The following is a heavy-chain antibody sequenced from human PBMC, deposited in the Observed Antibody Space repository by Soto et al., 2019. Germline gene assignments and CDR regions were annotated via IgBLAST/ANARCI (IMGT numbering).Heavy chain of an antibody. J-gene: IGHJ6*02. CDR1: GYTFTSYG. Sequence: QVQLVQSGAEVKKPGASVKVSCKASGYTFTSYGISWVRQAPGQGLEWMGWISAYNGNTNYAQKLQGRVTMTTVTSTSTAYMELRSLRSDDTAVYYCARDEGVGSGSRLYYYYYGMDVWGQGTTVTVSS. CDR3: ARDEGVGSGSRLYYYYYGMDV. D-gene: IGHD3-10*01. V-gene: IGHV1-18*01. CDR2: ISAYNGNT.